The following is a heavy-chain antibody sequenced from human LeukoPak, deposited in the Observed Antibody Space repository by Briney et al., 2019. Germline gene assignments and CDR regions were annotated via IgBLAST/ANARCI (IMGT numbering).Heavy chain of an antibody. CDR3: ARDNSVGDNAWWFDP. CDR1: GFTFSSYE. V-gene: IGHV3-48*03. Sequence: PGGSLRLSCAASGFTFSSYEMNWVRQAPGKGLEWVSYISTTGSSIYYADSVKGRFTISRDNVKNLLYLQMSSLRSEDTAIYYCARDNSVGDNAWWFDPWGQGALVTVSS. J-gene: IGHJ5*02. D-gene: IGHD1-26*01. CDR2: ISTTGSSI.